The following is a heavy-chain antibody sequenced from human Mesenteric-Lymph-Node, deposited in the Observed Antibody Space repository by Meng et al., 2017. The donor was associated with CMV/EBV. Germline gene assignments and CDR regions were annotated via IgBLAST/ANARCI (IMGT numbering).Heavy chain of an antibody. J-gene: IGHJ4*02. CDR1: GYTFSTYG. V-gene: IGHV1-18*01. CDR2: VNPYKGST. D-gene: IGHD1-26*01. CDR3: ARGPSHGAFDY. Sequence: ASVKVSCKASGYTFSTYGITWVRQAPGHGLEWMGWVNPYKGSTNYAQNFQGRVTVTTDASTSTAYMELRSLISDDTAVYYCARGPSHGAFDYWGQGTLVTVSS.